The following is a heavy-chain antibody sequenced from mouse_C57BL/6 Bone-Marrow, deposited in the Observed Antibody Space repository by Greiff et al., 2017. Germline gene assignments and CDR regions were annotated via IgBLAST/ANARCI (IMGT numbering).Heavy chain of an antibody. D-gene: IGHD2-4*01. CDR3: ARSGDYA. CDR2: IDPSDSYT. V-gene: IGHV1-50*01. CDR1: GYTFTSYW. Sequence: VQLQQPGAELVKPGASVKLSCKASGYTFTSYWMQWVKQRPGQGLEWIGEIDPSDSYTNYNQKFKGKATLTVDTSSSTAYMQLSSLTSEDSAVYYCARSGDYAWGQGTLVTVSA. J-gene: IGHJ3*01.